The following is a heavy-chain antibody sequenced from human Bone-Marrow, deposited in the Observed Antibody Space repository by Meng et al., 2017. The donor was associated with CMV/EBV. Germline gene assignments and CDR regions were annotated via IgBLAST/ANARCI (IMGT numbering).Heavy chain of an antibody. V-gene: IGHV3-23*01. Sequence: LKISCAASGFTFSSYAMSWVRQAPGKGLEWVSAISGSGGSTYYADSVKGRFTISRDNSKNTLYLQMNSLRAEDTAVYYCARAKDTAMATGFDYWGQGTLVTVSS. CDR3: ARAKDTAMATGFDY. D-gene: IGHD5-18*01. J-gene: IGHJ4*02. CDR1: GFTFSSYA. CDR2: ISGSGGST.